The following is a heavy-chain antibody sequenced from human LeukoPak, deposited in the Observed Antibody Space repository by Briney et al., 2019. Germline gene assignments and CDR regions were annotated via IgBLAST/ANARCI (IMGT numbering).Heavy chain of an antibody. CDR1: GFTVSSNY. J-gene: IGHJ4*02. D-gene: IGHD1-26*01. Sequence: GGSLRLSCAASGFTVSSNYMPWVRQAPGKGLDWVSVIYSGGSTYYADSVKGRFTISRDNSKNTLFLQMNSLRPEDTAVYYCARGASGTYYFGYWGRGTLVTVSS. CDR2: IYSGGST. V-gene: IGHV3-66*02. CDR3: ARGASGTYYFGY.